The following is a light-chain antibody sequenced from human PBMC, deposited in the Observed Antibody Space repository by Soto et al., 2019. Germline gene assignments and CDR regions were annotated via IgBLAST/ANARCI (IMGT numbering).Light chain of an antibody. CDR3: QQYGSSPPWT. V-gene: IGKV3-20*01. CDR2: GAS. Sequence: EIVLTQSPGTLSLSPWERATLSCRASQSVSSSYLAWYQQKPGQAPRLLIYGASSGATGIPDRFSGSVSGTGFTLTISRLEPEDFAVYYCQQYGSSPPWTFGQGTKVDIK. CDR1: QSVSSSY. J-gene: IGKJ1*01.